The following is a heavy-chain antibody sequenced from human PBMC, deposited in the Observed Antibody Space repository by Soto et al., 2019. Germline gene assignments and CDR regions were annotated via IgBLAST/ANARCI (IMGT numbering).Heavy chain of an antibody. V-gene: IGHV3-30-3*01. J-gene: IGHJ4*02. Sequence: XLRLSWAASGFXFSSYAMHWVRQSPGKGLEWVAVISYDGSNKYYADSVKGRFTISRDNSKNTLYLQMNSLRAEDTAVYYCAKANAVEMATYFDYWGQGTLGTVSS. CDR3: AKANAVEMATYFDY. CDR1: GFXFSSYA. CDR2: ISYDGSNK. D-gene: IGHD2-8*01.